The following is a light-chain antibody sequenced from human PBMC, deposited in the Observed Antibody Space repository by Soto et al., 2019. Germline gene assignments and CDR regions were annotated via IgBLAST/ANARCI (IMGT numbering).Light chain of an antibody. V-gene: IGLV1-44*01. J-gene: IGLJ2*01. CDR1: RSNIGSNY. Sequence: QSVLTQPPSASGPPGQRVTISCSGSRSNIGSNYVYWYQQLPGTAPKLLIYSNNQRPSGVPDRFSGSKSGTSASLAISGLQSEDEADYYCAAWDDSLNGVVFGGGTKVTVL. CDR2: SNN. CDR3: AAWDDSLNGVV.